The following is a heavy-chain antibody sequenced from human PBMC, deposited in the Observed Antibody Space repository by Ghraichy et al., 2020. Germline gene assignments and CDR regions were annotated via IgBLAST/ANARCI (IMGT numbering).Heavy chain of an antibody. CDR3: ARVTWGSLDY. D-gene: IGHD7-27*01. J-gene: IGHJ4*02. Sequence: SETLSLTCTVSGGSISSYYWSWIRQPPGKGLEWIGYIYYSGSTNYNPSLKSRVTISVDTSKNQFSLKLSSVTAADTAVYYCARVTWGSLDYWGQGTLVTVSS. CDR1: GGSISSYY. CDR2: IYYSGST. V-gene: IGHV4-59*01.